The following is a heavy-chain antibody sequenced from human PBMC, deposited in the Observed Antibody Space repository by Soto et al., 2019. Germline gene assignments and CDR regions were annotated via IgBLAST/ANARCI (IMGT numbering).Heavy chain of an antibody. CDR2: IYYSGST. CDR3: ASTAAATADVDY. Sequence: VQLQESGPGLVKPSQTLSLTCTVSGGSISSGGYYWSWIRQHPGTGLEWIGYIYYSGSTYYNPSLKSRVTISVDTSKNQFSLKLSSVTAADTAVYCCASTAAATADVDYWGRGTLVSVSS. D-gene: IGHD6-13*01. V-gene: IGHV4-31*03. J-gene: IGHJ4*02. CDR1: GGSISSGGYY.